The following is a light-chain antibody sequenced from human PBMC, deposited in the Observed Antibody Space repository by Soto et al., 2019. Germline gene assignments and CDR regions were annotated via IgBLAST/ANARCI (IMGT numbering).Light chain of an antibody. J-gene: IGKJ5*01. V-gene: IGKV1-5*03. CDR3: QQYIRYPLT. CDR1: QSISSL. CDR2: KAS. Sequence: DIQMTQSPSTLSGSVGDRVTITCRASQSISSLLAWYQQKPGRAPTLLIYKASILESGVPSRFRGTGSGTEFTLTISSLQPDDSATYYCQQYIRYPLTFGQGTRLEMK.